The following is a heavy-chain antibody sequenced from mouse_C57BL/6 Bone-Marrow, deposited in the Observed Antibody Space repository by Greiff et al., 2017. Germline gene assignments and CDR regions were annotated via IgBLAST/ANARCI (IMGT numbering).Heavy chain of an antibody. CDR2: ISDGGSYT. CDR1: GFTFSSYA. V-gene: IGHV5-4*03. CDR3: AREASYDSYYYAMDY. J-gene: IGHJ4*01. D-gene: IGHD2-12*01. Sequence: EVKLMESGGGLVKPGGSLKLSCAASGFTFSSYAMSWVRQTPDKRLEWVATISDGGSYTYYPDNVKGRFTITSDNAKNNLYLQMNHLKSEDTAMYYCAREASYDSYYYAMDYWGQGTSVTVSS.